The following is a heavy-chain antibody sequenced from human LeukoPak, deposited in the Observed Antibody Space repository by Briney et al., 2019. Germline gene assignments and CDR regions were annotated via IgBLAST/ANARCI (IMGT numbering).Heavy chain of an antibody. V-gene: IGHV4-4*02. Sequence: PSETLSLTCAVSGGSISSSNWWSWVRQPPGKGLEWIGEIYHSGSTNYNPSLKSRVTISVDKSKNQFSLKLSSVTAADTAVYYCARVAAVAGTYYFNYWGREPWSPSPQ. CDR3: ARVAAVAGTYYFNY. D-gene: IGHD6-19*01. J-gene: IGHJ4*02. CDR1: GGSISSSNW. CDR2: IYHSGST.